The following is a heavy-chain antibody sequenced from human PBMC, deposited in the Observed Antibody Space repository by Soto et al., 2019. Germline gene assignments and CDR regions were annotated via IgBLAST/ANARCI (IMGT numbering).Heavy chain of an antibody. J-gene: IGHJ4*02. Sequence: SETLSLTCAVSGGSISGSYYYWGWLRQSPGKGPEWIGSVFYTGFTSYNPSLESRVSVSVDTSKNQFSLKLSSVTAADTAVYYCARDSKVAGHVFDYWGQGTLVTVSS. CDR3: ARDSKVAGHVFDY. D-gene: IGHD6-19*01. CDR1: GGSISGSYYY. CDR2: VFYTGFT. V-gene: IGHV4-39*07.